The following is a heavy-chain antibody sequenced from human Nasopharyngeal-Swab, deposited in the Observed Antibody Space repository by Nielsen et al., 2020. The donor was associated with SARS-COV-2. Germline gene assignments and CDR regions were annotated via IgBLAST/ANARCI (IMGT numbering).Heavy chain of an antibody. V-gene: IGHV6-1*01. CDR2: TYYRSKWYN. CDR3: ARDGIAAAGYYYYYYGMDV. J-gene: IGHJ6*02. D-gene: IGHD6-13*01. Sequence: WIRQSPSRGLEWPGRTYYRSKWYNDYAVSVKSRITINPDTSKNQFSLQLNSVTPEDTAVYYCARDGIAAAGYYYYYYGMDVWGQGTTVTVSS.